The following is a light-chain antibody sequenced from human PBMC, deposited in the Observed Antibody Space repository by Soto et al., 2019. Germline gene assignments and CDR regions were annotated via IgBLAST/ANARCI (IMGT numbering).Light chain of an antibody. CDR1: SSNIGSNT. Sequence: QSVLTQPPSASGTPGQRVTISCSGSSSNIGSNTVNWYQQLPGTAPKLLISSNDQRPSGVPDRFSGSKSGTSASLAISGIQSDDESDYYCAAWDDSLHAVVFGGGTKLTVL. V-gene: IGLV1-44*01. CDR3: AAWDDSLHAVV. J-gene: IGLJ2*01. CDR2: SND.